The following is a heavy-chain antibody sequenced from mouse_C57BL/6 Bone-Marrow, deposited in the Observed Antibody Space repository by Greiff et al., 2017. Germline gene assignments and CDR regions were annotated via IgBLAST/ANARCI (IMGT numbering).Heavy chain of an antibody. CDR2: ISSGSSTI. J-gene: IGHJ4*01. Sequence: EVQLVESGGGLVKPGGSLTLSCAASGFTFSDYGMHWVRQAPEKGLEGVAYISSGSSTIYYADTVKGRFTISRDNAKHNLFLQMTSLRSEDTAMYYCARYAMDDWGQGTSVTVSS. CDR1: GFTFSDYG. V-gene: IGHV5-17*01. CDR3: ARYAMDD.